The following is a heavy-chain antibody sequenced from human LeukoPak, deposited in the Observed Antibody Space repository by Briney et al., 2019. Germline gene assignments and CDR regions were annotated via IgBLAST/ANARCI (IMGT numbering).Heavy chain of an antibody. V-gene: IGHV3-21*01. CDR3: ARDPWGSSSY. CDR2: ISSSSTYI. J-gene: IGHJ4*02. Sequence: KPGGSLRLSCAASGSTFSGYSMNWVRQAPGKGLEWVSSISSSSTYIYYADSVKGRFTISRDNAKNSLYLQMNSLRAEDTAVYYCARDPWGSSSYWGQGILVTVSS. CDR1: GSTFSGYS. D-gene: IGHD6-6*01.